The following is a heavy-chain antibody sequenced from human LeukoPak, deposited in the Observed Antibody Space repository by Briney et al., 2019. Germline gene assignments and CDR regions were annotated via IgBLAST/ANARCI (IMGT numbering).Heavy chain of an antibody. Sequence: SGTLSLTCAVSGGSISSSNWWSWVRQPPGKGLEWIGEIYHSGSTNYNPSLKSRVTISVDKSKNQVSLKLRSVTAAGTAAYYCARHETTVAIPVGAFDIWGQGTMVTVSS. CDR3: ARHETTVAIPVGAFDI. CDR1: GGSISSSNW. V-gene: IGHV4-4*02. CDR2: IYHSGST. D-gene: IGHD4-23*01. J-gene: IGHJ3*02.